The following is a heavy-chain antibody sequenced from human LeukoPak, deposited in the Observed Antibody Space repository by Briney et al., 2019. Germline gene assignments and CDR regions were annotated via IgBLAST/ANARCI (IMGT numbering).Heavy chain of an antibody. CDR3: AKDFNYYDSSVNFDY. CDR1: GFTFSTSW. J-gene: IGHJ4*02. Sequence: GGSLRLSCAASGFTFSTSWMHWVRQAPGKGLEWVANIKEDGSEKYHADSVKGRFSISRDNAKNSLFLQMNSLRAEDTAVYYCAKDFNYYDSSVNFDYWGQGTLVTVSS. V-gene: IGHV3-7*03. D-gene: IGHD3-22*01. CDR2: IKEDGSEK.